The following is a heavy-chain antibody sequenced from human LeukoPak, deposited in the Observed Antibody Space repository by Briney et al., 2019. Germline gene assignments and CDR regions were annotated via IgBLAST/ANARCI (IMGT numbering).Heavy chain of an antibody. CDR1: GGSISSYF. CDR2: IYHSGST. V-gene: IGHV4-59*12. Sequence: PSETLSLTCTVSGGSISSYFWSWIRQPPGKGLEWIGEIYHSGSTNYNPSLKSRVTISVDKSKNQFSLKLSSVTAADTAVYYCARDPGYFDYWGQGTLVTVSS. CDR3: ARDPGYFDY. J-gene: IGHJ4*02.